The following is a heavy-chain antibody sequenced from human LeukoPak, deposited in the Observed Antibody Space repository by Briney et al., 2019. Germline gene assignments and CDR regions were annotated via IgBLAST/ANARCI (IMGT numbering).Heavy chain of an antibody. CDR1: GYTFTGYY. Sequence: ASVKVSCKASGYTFTGYYMHWVRQAPGQGLEWMGWINPNSGGTNYAQKFQGRVTMTRDTSISTAYMELSRLRSDDTAVYYCARGEYRSGYRSDAFDIWGQGTMVTVSS. V-gene: IGHV1-2*02. D-gene: IGHD6-19*01. CDR3: ARGEYRSGYRSDAFDI. CDR2: INPNSGGT. J-gene: IGHJ3*02.